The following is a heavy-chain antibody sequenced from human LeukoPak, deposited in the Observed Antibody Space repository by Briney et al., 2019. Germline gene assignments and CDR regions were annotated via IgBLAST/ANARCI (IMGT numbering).Heavy chain of an antibody. J-gene: IGHJ4*02. CDR3: AREYPYCSGGSCQLDY. V-gene: IGHV1-2*02. Sequence: EASVKVSCKASGYTFTGYYVHWVRQAPGQGLEWMGWINPNSGATNYAQKFQGRVTMTRDSSISAAYMELSRLRSDDTADYYCAREYPYCSGGSCQLDYWGQGTLVTVSS. CDR1: GYTFTGYY. D-gene: IGHD2-15*01. CDR2: INPNSGAT.